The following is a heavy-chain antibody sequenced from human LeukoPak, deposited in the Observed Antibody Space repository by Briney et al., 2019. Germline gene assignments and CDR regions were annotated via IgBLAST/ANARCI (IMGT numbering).Heavy chain of an antibody. D-gene: IGHD2-15*01. Sequence: PSETLSLTCAVSGYSISSGYYWGWIRQPPGKGLEWIGSIYHSGSTYYNPPLKSRVTISGDTSKNQFSLKLSSVTAADTAVYYCARHVAGWTRPCDYWGQGTLVTVSS. CDR3: ARHVAGWTRPCDY. CDR2: IYHSGST. CDR1: GYSISSGYY. J-gene: IGHJ4*02. V-gene: IGHV4-38-2*01.